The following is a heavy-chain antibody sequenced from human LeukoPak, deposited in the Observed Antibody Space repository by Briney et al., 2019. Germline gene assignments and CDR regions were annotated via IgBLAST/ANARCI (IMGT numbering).Heavy chain of an antibody. J-gene: IGHJ5*02. Sequence: WETLSLTCSVSGASISRYYYNWIRQSPGKGLEWTGHIYYSGITNYNPSLKSRVTMLLDKSNNQFSVKLSSVTAADTAVYYCARVLLSSGYSTWGQGTLVTVSS. V-gene: IGHV4-59*01. CDR2: IYYSGIT. CDR3: ARVLLSSGYST. D-gene: IGHD3-22*01. CDR1: GASISRYY.